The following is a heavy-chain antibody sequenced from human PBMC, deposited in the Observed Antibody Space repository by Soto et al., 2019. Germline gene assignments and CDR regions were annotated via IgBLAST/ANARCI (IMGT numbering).Heavy chain of an antibody. CDR3: ARDLATRPNDYFDY. CDR1: GFTFSDYY. Sequence: QVQLVESGGGLVKPGGSLRLSCAASGFTFSDYYMSWIRQAPGKGLEWVSYISTSGTTIYYADSVKGRFIISRDNANNSLYLQMNSLRDEDTAVYYWARDLATRPNDYFDYWGQGTLVTVSS. CDR2: ISTSGTTI. D-gene: IGHD1-1*01. J-gene: IGHJ4*02. V-gene: IGHV3-11*01.